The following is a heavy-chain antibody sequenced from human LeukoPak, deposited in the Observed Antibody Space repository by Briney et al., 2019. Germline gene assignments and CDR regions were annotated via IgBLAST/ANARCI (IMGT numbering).Heavy chain of an antibody. Sequence: ASVKVSCKVSGYTLTELSMHWVRQATGKGLEWMGGFDPEDGETIYAQKFQGRVTMTEDTSTDTAYMELSSLRSEDTAVYYCATPHSRFDSSGYYYRWGQGTLVTVSS. D-gene: IGHD3-22*01. CDR3: ATPHSRFDSSGYYYR. CDR1: GYTLTELS. CDR2: FDPEDGET. J-gene: IGHJ5*02. V-gene: IGHV1-24*01.